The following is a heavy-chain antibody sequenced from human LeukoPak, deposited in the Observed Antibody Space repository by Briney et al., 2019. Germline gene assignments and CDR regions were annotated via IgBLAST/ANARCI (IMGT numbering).Heavy chain of an antibody. CDR1: GYTFTGYY. J-gene: IGHJ4*02. D-gene: IGHD4-17*01. CDR3: ARDKRDYGDYVPTY. Sequence: ASVKVSCKASGYTFTGYYMHWVRQAPGQGLEWMGWINPNRGGTNYAQKFQGRVTMTRDTSISTAYMELSRLRSDDTAVYYCARDKRDYGDYVPTYWGQGTLVTVSS. V-gene: IGHV1-2*02. CDR2: INPNRGGT.